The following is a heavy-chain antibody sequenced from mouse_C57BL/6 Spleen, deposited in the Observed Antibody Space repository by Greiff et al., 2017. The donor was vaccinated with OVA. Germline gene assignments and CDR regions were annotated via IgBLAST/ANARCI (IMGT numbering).Heavy chain of an antibody. CDR1: GYAFSSYW. J-gene: IGHJ2*01. D-gene: IGHD2-1*01. V-gene: IGHV1-80*01. CDR2: IYPGDGDT. Sequence: QVQLKQSGAELVKPGASVKISCKASGYAFSSYWMNWVKQRPGKGIEWIGQIYPGDGDTNYNGKFKGKATLTSDKSSSTAYMQLSSLTSEDSAVYFCARREGNYALFDYWGQGTTLTVSS. CDR3: ARREGNYALFDY.